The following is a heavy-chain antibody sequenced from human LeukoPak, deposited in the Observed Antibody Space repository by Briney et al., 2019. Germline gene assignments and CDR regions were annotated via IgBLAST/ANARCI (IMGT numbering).Heavy chain of an antibody. CDR1: GFTFSSYA. D-gene: IGHD3-9*01. V-gene: IGHV3-23*01. J-gene: IGHJ4*02. CDR3: AKDPVRYFDWSLDY. Sequence: GGSLRLSSAASGFTFSSYAMSWVRQAPGKGLEWVSAISGSGGSTYYADSVKGRFTISRDNSKNTLYLQMNSLRAEDTAVYYCAKDPVRYFDWSLDYWGQGTLVTVSS. CDR2: ISGSGGST.